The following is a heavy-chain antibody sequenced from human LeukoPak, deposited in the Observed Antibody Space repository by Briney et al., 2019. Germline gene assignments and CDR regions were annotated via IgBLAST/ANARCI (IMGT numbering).Heavy chain of an antibody. CDR3: ARDYYYDSSGYQNYFDY. V-gene: IGHV1-18*04. Sequence: ASVKVSCKAAGYTFTSYGISWVRQAPGQGPEWMGWISAYNGNTNYAQKLQGRVTTTTDTSTSTAYMELRSLRSDDTAVYYCARDYYYDSSGYQNYFDYWGQGTLVTVSS. D-gene: IGHD3-22*01. CDR2: ISAYNGNT. CDR1: GYTFTSYG. J-gene: IGHJ4*02.